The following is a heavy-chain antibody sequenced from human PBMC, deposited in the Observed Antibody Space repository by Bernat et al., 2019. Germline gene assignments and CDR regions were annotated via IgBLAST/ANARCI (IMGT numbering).Heavy chain of an antibody. J-gene: IGHJ4*02. V-gene: IGHV4-39*01. Sequence: QVQLQESGPGLVKPSETLSLTCTVSGGSISSSTYYWGWIRQPPGKGLEWIGNIYYRGSTYYNPSLKSRVTISVDTSKNQFSLKLSSVTAADTAVYYCARQTLNYYGSGSYYAIDYWGQGTLVTVSS. CDR3: ARQTLNYYGSGSYYAIDY. CDR1: GGSISSSTYY. D-gene: IGHD3-10*01. CDR2: IYYRGST.